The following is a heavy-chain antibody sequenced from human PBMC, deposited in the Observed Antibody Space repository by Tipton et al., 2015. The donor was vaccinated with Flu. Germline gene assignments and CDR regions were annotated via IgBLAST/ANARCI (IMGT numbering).Heavy chain of an antibody. CDR3: AKDGWDTSGWYPFDY. D-gene: IGHD6-19*01. CDR1: GFTLSGYG. J-gene: IGHJ4*02. Sequence: SLRLSCAASGFTLSGYGMHWVRQAPGKGLEWVAFIRHDESDKYYADSVKGRFTISRDNSKNALYLAINSLRTEDTAVYYCAKDGWDTSGWYPFDYWGQGTLVTVSS. V-gene: IGHV3-30*02. CDR2: IRHDESDK.